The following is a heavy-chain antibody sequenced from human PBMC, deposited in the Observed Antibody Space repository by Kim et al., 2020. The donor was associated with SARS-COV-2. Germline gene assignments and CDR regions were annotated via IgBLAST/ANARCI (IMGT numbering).Heavy chain of an antibody. D-gene: IGHD1-26*01. V-gene: IGHV3-23*01. CDR3: AKTWGPTRAYFDY. CDR2: ISGDTTNI. Sequence: GGSLRLSCAASGFTFSSYAMSWVRQAPGKGLEWVSAISGDTTNIFYADSLKGRFTISRDNSKNTLYLQMNSLRAEDTAVYYCAKTWGPTRAYFDYWGQGTLVTVSS. J-gene: IGHJ4*02. CDR1: GFTFSSYA.